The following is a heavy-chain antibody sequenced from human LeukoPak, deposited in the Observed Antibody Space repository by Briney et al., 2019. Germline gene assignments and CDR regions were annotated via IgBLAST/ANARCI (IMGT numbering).Heavy chain of an antibody. J-gene: IGHJ4*02. V-gene: IGHV1-24*01. Sequence: ASVKVSCKVSGYTLTELSMHWVRQAPGKGLEWMGSFDPEDGETIYTQKFQGRVTMTEDTSTDTAYMELSSLRSEDTAVYYCATRSLLGITISHTFDYWGQGTLVTVSS. CDR3: ATRSLLGITISHTFDY. CDR1: GYTLTELS. D-gene: IGHD3-9*01. CDR2: FDPEDGET.